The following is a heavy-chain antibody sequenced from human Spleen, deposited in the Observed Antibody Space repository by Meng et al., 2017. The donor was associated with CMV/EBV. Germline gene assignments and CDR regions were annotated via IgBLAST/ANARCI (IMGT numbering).Heavy chain of an antibody. V-gene: IGHV3-43*01. CDR3: AKGRVGAFDY. D-gene: IGHD1-26*01. CDR2: TSWDPSSK. J-gene: IGHJ4*02. Sequence: ETLSLTCAASGFTFSSYAMSWVRQAPGKGLEWVSLTSWDPSSKYYADSVKGRFTISRDNSKNSLYLQMNSLRIEDTALYYCAKGRVGAFDYWGQGTLVTVSS. CDR1: GFTFSSYA.